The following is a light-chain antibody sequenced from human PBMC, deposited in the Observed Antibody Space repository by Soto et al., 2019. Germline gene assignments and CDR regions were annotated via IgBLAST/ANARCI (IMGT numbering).Light chain of an antibody. J-gene: IGKJ5*01. CDR2: AAS. V-gene: IGKV1-39*01. Sequence: DIQMTQSPSSLSASVGDRVTITCRASQSISSYVNWYQQKPGKAPKLLIHAASRLQSGVPSRFSGSGSGTDFTLTISRLEPEDFAVYYCQQAYSFPITFGQGTRLEIK. CDR1: QSISSY. CDR3: QQAYSFPIT.